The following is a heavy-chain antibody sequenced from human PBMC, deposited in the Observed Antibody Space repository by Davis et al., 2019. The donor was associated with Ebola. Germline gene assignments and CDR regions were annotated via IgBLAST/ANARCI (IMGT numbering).Heavy chain of an antibody. CDR1: GGSISSYY. V-gene: IGHV4-59*12. D-gene: IGHD6-6*01. J-gene: IGHJ4*02. CDR2: IYYSGST. CDR3: ARGRSSSWRGGSRPFDY. Sequence: SETLSLTCTVSGGSISSYYWSWIRQPPGKGLEWIGYIYYSGSTNYNPSLKSRVTISVDTSKNQFSLKLSSVTAADTAVYYCARGRSSSWRGGSRPFDYWGQGTLVTVSS.